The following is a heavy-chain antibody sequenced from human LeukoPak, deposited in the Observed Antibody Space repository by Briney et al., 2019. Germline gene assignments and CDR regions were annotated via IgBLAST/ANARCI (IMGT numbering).Heavy chain of an antibody. D-gene: IGHD4-17*01. Sequence: SETLSLTCAVSGGSISTYYWIWIRQPPGKGLEWIGSIYYSGSTYYNPSLKSRVTISVDTSKNQFSLKLSSVTAADTAVYYCARLPTVTFFDYWGQGTLVTVSS. J-gene: IGHJ4*02. CDR1: GGSISTYY. V-gene: IGHV4-39*01. CDR2: IYYSGST. CDR3: ARLPTVTFFDY.